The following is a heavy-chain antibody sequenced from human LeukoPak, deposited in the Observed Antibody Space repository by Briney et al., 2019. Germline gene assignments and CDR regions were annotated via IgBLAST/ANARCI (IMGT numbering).Heavy chain of an antibody. CDR1: GFTFSSYS. CDR2: ISSSSSYI. J-gene: IGHJ6*03. Sequence: GGSLRLSCAASGFTFSSYSMNWVRQAPGKGLEWVSSISSSSSYIYYADSVKGRFTISRDNAKNSLYLQMNSLRAEDTAVYYCAREGSSSWYGDYYYYMDVWGKGTTVTVSS. CDR3: AREGSSSWYGDYYYYMDV. V-gene: IGHV3-21*01. D-gene: IGHD6-13*01.